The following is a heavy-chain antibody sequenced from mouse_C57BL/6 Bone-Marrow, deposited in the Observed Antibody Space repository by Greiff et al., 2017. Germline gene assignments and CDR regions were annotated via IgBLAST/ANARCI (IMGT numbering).Heavy chain of an antibody. CDR3: AGHGVGRGGWFAY. D-gene: IGHD4-1*01. J-gene: IGHJ3*01. V-gene: IGHV5-12*01. Sequence: EVKLVESGGGLVQPGGSLKLSCAASGFTFSDYYMYWVRQTPEKRLEWVAYISNGGGSTYYPDTVKGRFTIARDNAKNTLYLQMSGLKSESTARYYCAGHGVGRGGWFAYWGQGTLGTVSA. CDR2: ISNGGGST. CDR1: GFTFSDYY.